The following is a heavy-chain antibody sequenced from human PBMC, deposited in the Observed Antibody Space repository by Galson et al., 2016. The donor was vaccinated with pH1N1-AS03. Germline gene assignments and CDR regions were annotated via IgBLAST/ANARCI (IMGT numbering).Heavy chain of an antibody. V-gene: IGHV3-64*01. J-gene: IGHJ4*02. D-gene: IGHD6-13*01. CDR2: ISGNGVST. CDR3: ARGPFSYSNYWFPPPDY. CDR1: GFTFSSYA. Sequence: SLRLSCAASGFTFSSYAMYWVRQAPGKGLEYVSAISGNGVSTYYANSVKGRFTISRDNSKNTLYLQVGSLRAEDMAVYYCARGPFSYSNYWFPPPDYWGQGTLVTVSS.